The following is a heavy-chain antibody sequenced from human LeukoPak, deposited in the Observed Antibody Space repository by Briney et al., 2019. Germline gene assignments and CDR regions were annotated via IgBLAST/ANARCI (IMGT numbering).Heavy chain of an antibody. CDR2: IIPILGIA. CDR1: GGTFSSYA. V-gene: IGHV1-69*04. Sequence: GASVKVSCKASGGTFSSYAISWVRQAPGQGLEWMGRIIPILGIANYAQKFQGRVTITADKSTSTAYMELSSLRSEDTAVYYCARAGRGLKYPDDYMDVWGKGTTVTVSS. D-gene: IGHD1-14*01. CDR3: ARAGRGLKYPDDYMDV. J-gene: IGHJ6*03.